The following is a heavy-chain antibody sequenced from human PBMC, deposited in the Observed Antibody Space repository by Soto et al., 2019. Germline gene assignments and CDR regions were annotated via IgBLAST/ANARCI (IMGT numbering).Heavy chain of an antibody. V-gene: IGHV4-4*02. CDR1: SGSISSSNW. Sequence: QVQLQESGPGLVKPSGTLSLTCAVSSGSISSSNWWSWVRQPPGKGLEWIGEIYHSGSTNYNPSLKSRVTISVDKSKNQVSLKLSSVTAADTAVYYCARVEGWGPFERGWFDPWGQGTLVTVSS. J-gene: IGHJ5*02. CDR3: ARVEGWGPFERGWFDP. CDR2: IYHSGST. D-gene: IGHD3-16*01.